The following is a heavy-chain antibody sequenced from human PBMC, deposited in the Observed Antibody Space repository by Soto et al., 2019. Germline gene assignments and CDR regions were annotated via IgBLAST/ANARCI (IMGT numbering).Heavy chain of an antibody. Sequence: ASVKVSCKVSGSTFTSNGIGWVRQAPGQGLEWMGWISTYNENMDSAPQLQGRLTMTTDTSTTTAYMELTNLKFDDTALYYCAYAGGYSPGNNSFDFGGKGPRVTASS. CDR3: AYAGGYSPGNNSFDF. J-gene: IGHJ4*02. D-gene: IGHD5-18*01. CDR2: ISTYNENM. V-gene: IGHV1-18*04. CDR1: GSTFTSNG.